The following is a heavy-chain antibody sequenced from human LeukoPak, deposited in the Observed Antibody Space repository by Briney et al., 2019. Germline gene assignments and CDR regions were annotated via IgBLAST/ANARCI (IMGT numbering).Heavy chain of an antibody. J-gene: IGHJ4*02. D-gene: IGHD2-2*01. CDR2: INHSGST. V-gene: IGHV4-34*01. CDR3: ARGSLGPAARGNYFDY. CDR1: GGSFSGYY. Sequence: SETLSLTCAVYGGSFSGYYWSWIRQPPGKGLEGIGEINHSGSTNYNPSLKSRVTISVDTSKNQFSLKLSSVTAADTAVYYCARGSLGPAARGNYFDYWGQGTLVTVSS.